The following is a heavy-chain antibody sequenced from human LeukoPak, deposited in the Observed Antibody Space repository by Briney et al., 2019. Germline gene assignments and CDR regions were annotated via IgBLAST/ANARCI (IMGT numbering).Heavy chain of an antibody. CDR3: YLRLFDGMDV. V-gene: IGHV1-8*01. J-gene: IGHJ6*02. D-gene: IGHD2-21*01. CDR2: MSPNSGNT. Sequence: ASVKVSCKASGYTFTSCDINWVRQATGQGLEWMGWMSPNSGNTGYAQKFQGRVTMTRNTSISTAYMELSSLRSEDTAVYYCYLRLFDGMDVWGQGTTVTVSS. CDR1: GYTFTSCD.